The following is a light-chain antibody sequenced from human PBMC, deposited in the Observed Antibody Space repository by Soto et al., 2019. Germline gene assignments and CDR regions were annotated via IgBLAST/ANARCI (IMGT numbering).Light chain of an antibody. CDR2: AAS. CDR3: HQDDNLPPT. Sequence: IQLTQSPSSLSASVGDRVTITCRASQGISSYLAWYQQKPGKAPKLLIYAASTLQSGVPSRFSGSGSRTDFSCTISSLQPDDIATYCCHQDDNLPPTFVQGTRLEIK. CDR1: QGISSY. J-gene: IGKJ5*01. V-gene: IGKV1-9*01.